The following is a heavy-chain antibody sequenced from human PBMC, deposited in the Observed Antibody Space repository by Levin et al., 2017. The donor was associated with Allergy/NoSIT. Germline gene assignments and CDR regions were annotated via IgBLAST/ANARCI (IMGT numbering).Heavy chain of an antibody. CDR1: GFTFGDYA. CDR2: IRSKAYGGTT. V-gene: IGHV3-49*03. J-gene: IGHJ3*02. CDR3: TTRREYSYGYLWAFDI. Sequence: PGGSLRLSCTASGFTFGDYAMSWFRQAPGKGLEWVGFIRSKAYGGTTEYAASVKGRFTISRDDSKSIAYLQMNSLKTEDTAVYYCTTRREYSYGYLWAFDIWGQGTMVTVSS. D-gene: IGHD5-18*01.